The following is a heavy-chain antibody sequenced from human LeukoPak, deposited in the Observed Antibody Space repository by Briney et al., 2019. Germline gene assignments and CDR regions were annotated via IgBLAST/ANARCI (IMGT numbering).Heavy chain of an antibody. CDR3: ARDRVGATEDAFDI. Sequence: ASVKVSCKASGYTFTSYAMNWVRQAPGQGLEWMGWINTNTGNPTYAQGFTGRFVFSLDTSVSTAYLQISSLKAEDTAVYYCARDRVGATEDAFDIWGQGTMVTVSS. D-gene: IGHD1-26*01. CDR1: GYTFTSYA. CDR2: INTNTGNP. V-gene: IGHV7-4-1*02. J-gene: IGHJ3*02.